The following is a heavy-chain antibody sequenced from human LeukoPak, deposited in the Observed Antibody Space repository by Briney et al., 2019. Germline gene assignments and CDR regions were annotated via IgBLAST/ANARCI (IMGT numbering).Heavy chain of an antibody. CDR3: ATPVHDASLDY. Sequence: GGSLRLSCAASGFTFSSYGMHWVRQAPGKGQEWVAVIWYDGSNKYYADSVKGRFTISRDNSKNTLYLQMNSLRAEDTAVYYCATPVHDASLDYWGQGTLVTVSS. J-gene: IGHJ4*02. CDR1: GFTFSSYG. D-gene: IGHD2-2*01. V-gene: IGHV3-33*01. CDR2: IWYDGSNK.